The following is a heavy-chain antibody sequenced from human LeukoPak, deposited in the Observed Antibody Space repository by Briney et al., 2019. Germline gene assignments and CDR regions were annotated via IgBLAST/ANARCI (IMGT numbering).Heavy chain of an antibody. V-gene: IGHV3-48*01. D-gene: IGHD1-26*01. CDR3: ARDRLTGGSYFFDY. CDR1: AFTFSDYS. Sequence: GGSLRLSCAASAFTFSDYSMNWVRQAPGKGLEWISYISGRSSTIYYADSVRGRFTISRDNAKNSMYLQMNSLRAEDTAVYYCARDRLTGGSYFFDYWGQGTLVTVSS. J-gene: IGHJ4*02. CDR2: ISGRSSTI.